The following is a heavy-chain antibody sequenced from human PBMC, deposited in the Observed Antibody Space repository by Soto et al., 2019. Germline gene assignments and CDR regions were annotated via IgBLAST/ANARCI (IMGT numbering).Heavy chain of an antibody. CDR2: IYSGGSK. CDR1: GFTVSSNY. V-gene: IGHV3-66*01. J-gene: IGHJ5*02. Sequence: GGSLRLSCAASGFTVSSNYMSWVRQAPGKGLEWDSVIYSGGSKYYADSVKGRFTISRDNPKNTLYLQMNSLRAEDTAVYYCAREPAFNWFDPWGQGTLVTVSS. CDR3: AREPAFNWFDP.